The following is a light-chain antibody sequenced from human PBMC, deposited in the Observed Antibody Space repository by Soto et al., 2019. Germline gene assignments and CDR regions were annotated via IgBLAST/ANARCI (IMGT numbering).Light chain of an antibody. CDR3: SSYTTSSTLYV. V-gene: IGLV2-14*01. J-gene: IGLJ1*01. CDR1: SGDIGGYNY. CDR2: EVT. Sequence: QSALTQPASVSGSPGQSITISCTGTSGDIGGYNYVSWYQQYSGKAPKLIIFEVTNRPSGVSDRFYGSKSGDTASLTISGLQAEDEADYYCSSYTTSSTLYVFGPGTKLTVL.